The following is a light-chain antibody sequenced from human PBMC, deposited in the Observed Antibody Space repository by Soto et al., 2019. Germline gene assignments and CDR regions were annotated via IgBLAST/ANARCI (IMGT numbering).Light chain of an antibody. Sequence: QSALTQPASVSGSPGQSITISCTGTSSDIGGYDFVSWYQQHPGKAPQLIIYEGTKRPSGVSNRFSGAKSGNTASLTISGLQAEDEADFYCCSYAGRSTWVFGGGTQLTVL. J-gene: IGLJ7*01. CDR2: EGT. CDR1: SSDIGGYDF. V-gene: IGLV2-23*01. CDR3: CSYAGRSTWV.